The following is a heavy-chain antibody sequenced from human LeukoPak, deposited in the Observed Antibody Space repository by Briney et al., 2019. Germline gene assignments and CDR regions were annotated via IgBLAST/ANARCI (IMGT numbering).Heavy chain of an antibody. CDR2: INSDGSST. CDR3: AREVAAFDY. D-gene: IGHD6-6*01. V-gene: IGHV3-74*01. Sequence: GGSLRLSCAASGFPFSSYWMHWVRQAPGQGLVWVSRINSDGSSTSYADSVKGRFTISRDNAKNNLYLQMNSLRAEDTAVYYCAREVAAFDYWGQGTLVTVSS. CDR1: GFPFSSYW. J-gene: IGHJ4*01.